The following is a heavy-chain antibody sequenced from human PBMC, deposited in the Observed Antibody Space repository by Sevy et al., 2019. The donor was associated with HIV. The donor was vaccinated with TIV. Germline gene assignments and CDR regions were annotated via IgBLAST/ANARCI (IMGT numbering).Heavy chain of an antibody. J-gene: IGHJ4*02. V-gene: IGHV4-59*08. CDR1: GGSITSLC. Sequence: SETLSLTCTVSGGSITSLCWNWSRQPPGKGLEWIANIYYNGHINYNPSLKSRVTLSLDTSKNQFSLRLSSVTAADTAMYYCAGENAWGRGYSWGQGTLVTVSS. D-gene: IGHD1-26*01. CDR3: AGENAWGRGYS. CDR2: IYYNGHI.